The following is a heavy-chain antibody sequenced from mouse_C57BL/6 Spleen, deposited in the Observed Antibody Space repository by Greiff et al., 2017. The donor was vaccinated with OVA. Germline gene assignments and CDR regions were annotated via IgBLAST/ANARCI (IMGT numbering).Heavy chain of an antibody. V-gene: IGHV1-53*01. D-gene: IGHD3-2*02. J-gene: IGHJ4*01. CDR1: GYTFTSYW. CDR3: ADSSGHHYYALDY. Sequence: QVQLQQPGTELVKPGASVKLSCKASGYTFTSYWMHWVKQRPGQGLAWIGNINPSNGGTNYNEKFKSKATLTVDKSSSTAYMPLSSLTSEDSSVSYCADSSGHHYYALDYWGQGTSVTVSS. CDR2: INPSNGGT.